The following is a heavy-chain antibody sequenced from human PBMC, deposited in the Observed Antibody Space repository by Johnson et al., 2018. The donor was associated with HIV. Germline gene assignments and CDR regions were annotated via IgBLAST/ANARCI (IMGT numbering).Heavy chain of an antibody. D-gene: IGHD3-16*01. CDR2: ISSSGSTI. CDR1: GFTVSSYY. Sequence: MQLVESGGGLIQPGGSLRLSCAASGFTVSSYYKSWVRQAPGKGLEWVSYISSSGSTIYYADSVKGRFTISRDNAKNSLYLQMNSLRAEDTAVYYCAREDPPGLLRRSGAFDIWGQGTMVTVSS. CDR3: AREDPPGLLRRSGAFDI. V-gene: IGHV3-11*04. J-gene: IGHJ3*02.